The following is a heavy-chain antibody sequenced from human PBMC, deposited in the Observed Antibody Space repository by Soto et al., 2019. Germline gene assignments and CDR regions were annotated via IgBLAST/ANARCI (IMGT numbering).Heavy chain of an antibody. CDR3: TTLGPS. Sequence: EVQLVESGGGWVKPGGSLTLSCVASGFTFGDAWMNWVRQAAGKGLEWVGHVKTKSEGETADYAAPVKGRVTIWRDDSTNTLYLQMNSLKSEDTGKYFCTTLGPSWGQGTQVTVSS. CDR2: VKTKSEGETA. V-gene: IGHV3-15*07. J-gene: IGHJ5*02. CDR1: GFTFGDAW.